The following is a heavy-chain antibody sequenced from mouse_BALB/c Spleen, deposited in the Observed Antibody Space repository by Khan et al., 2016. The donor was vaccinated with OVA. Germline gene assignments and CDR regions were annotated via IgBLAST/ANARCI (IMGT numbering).Heavy chain of an antibody. D-gene: IGHD1-1*01. J-gene: IGHJ4*01. Sequence: VKLEVSGPGLVAPSQSLSITCTVSGFSLTSYGVNWVRQPPGKGLEWLGVIWGDGNTNYHSALISRLIISKDNSKCQVFLKLNSLQTDDTATYYCAKFTTDYYSMDYWGQGTSVTVSS. CDR1: GFSLTSYG. V-gene: IGHV2-3*01. CDR3: AKFTTDYYSMDY. CDR2: IWGDGNT.